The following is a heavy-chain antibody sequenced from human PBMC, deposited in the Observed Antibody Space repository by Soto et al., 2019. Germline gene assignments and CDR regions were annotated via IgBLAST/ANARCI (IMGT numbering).Heavy chain of an antibody. D-gene: IGHD6-19*01. CDR3: PKVAGANFDF. CDR2: IYHTVNT. Sequence: SETLSLTSTVSGGSITTHYWGWIRQPAGKGLEWFGRIYHTVNTNPKSSLKSQLTMSLNTSKYQSSLRPTSVTAGHKAVYSCPKVAGANFDFWGQGILVTVSS. J-gene: IGHJ4*02. CDR1: GGSITTHY. V-gene: IGHV4-4*07.